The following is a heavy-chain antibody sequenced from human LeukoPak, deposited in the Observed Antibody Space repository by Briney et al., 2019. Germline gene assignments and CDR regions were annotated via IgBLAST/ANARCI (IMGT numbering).Heavy chain of an antibody. V-gene: IGHV4-4*02. CDR3: ARRIVVVPADYYYYGMDV. D-gene: IGHD2-2*01. CDR1: GVSISSSNW. J-gene: IGHJ6*04. Sequence: SETLSLTCAVSGVSISSSNWWSWVRQPPGKGLEWIGEIYHSGSTNYNPSLKSRVTISVDKSKNQFSLKLSSVTAADTAVYYCARRIVVVPADYYYYGMDVWGKGTTVTVSS. CDR2: IYHSGST.